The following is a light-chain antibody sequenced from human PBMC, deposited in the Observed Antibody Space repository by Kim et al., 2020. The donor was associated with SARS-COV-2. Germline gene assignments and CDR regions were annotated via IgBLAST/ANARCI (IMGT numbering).Light chain of an antibody. CDR1: PGGSGSY. J-gene: IGKJ2*01. CDR3: QQYGSSPRT. CDR2: GAS. Sequence: PRERATLSCRASPGGSGSYLVWYQQKPGQAPRLLIYGASSRATGIPDRFSGSGSGTDFTHTISRLEPEDCAVYYCQQYGSSPRTFGKGTKLEIK. V-gene: IGKV3-20*01.